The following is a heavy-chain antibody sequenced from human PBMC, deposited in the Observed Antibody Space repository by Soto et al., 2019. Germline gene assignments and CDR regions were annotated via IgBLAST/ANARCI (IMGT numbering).Heavy chain of an antibody. D-gene: IGHD6-19*01. CDR3: ARDGQWLVGGRYYYNMDV. CDR1: GYSFTSYW. CDR2: IYPGDSDT. Sequence: GESLKISCKGSGYSFTSYWIGWVRQMPGKGLEWMGIIYPGDSDTRYSPSFQGRFTISRDNAKNSLYLQMNSLRDEDTAVYYCARDGQWLVGGRYYYNMDVWGQGTTVTVSS. J-gene: IGHJ6*02. V-gene: IGHV5-51*01.